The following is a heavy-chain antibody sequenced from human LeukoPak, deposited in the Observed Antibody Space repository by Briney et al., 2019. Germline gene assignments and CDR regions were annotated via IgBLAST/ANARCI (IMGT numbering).Heavy chain of an antibody. D-gene: IGHD3-3*01. CDR1: GGSISSYY. CDR3: ERAYYDFWSGRYYYYMDV. J-gene: IGHJ6*03. CDR2: IYYSGST. V-gene: IGHV4-59*01. Sequence: SETLSLTCTVSGGSISSYYWSWIRQPPGKGLEWIGYIYYSGSTNYNPSLKSRVTISVDTSQTQFSPKLTSVTAADTAVYYCERAYYDFWSGRYYYYMDVWGKGTTVTVSS.